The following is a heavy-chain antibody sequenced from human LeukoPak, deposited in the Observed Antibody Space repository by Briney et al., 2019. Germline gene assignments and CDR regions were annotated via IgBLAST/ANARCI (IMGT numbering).Heavy chain of an antibody. D-gene: IGHD3-22*01. V-gene: IGHV3-53*01. Sequence: GGSLRLSCAASGFTLSSNYMSWVRQAPGKGLEWVSVIYSGGSTYYADSVKGRFTISRDNSKNTLYLQMNRLRAEDTAVYYCARDHSGYLTYYFDYWGQGTLVTVSS. CDR1: GFTLSSNY. J-gene: IGHJ4*02. CDR2: IYSGGST. CDR3: ARDHSGYLTYYFDY.